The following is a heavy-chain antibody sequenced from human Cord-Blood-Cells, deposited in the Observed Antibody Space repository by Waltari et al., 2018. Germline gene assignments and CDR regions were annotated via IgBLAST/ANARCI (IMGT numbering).Heavy chain of an antibody. Sequence: QVQLVESGGGVVQPGRSLRLSCAASGFTFSSYGMHWVGQAPGKGLEWMAVIWYEGSNKYYADSVKGRFTISTDNSKNTLYLQMNSLRAEDTAVYYCARGRSLWYFDLWGRGTLVTVSS. CDR2: IWYEGSNK. V-gene: IGHV3-33*01. D-gene: IGHD4-17*01. CDR1: GFTFSSYG. CDR3: ARGRSLWYFDL. J-gene: IGHJ2*01.